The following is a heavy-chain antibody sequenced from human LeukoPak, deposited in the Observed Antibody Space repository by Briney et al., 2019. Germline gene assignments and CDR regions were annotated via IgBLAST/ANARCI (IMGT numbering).Heavy chain of an antibody. V-gene: IGHV1-8*01. CDR1: GYTFTSYD. J-gene: IGHJ4*02. CDR2: MNPNSGNT. CDR3: ARGANYYDSNGYLNCDY. D-gene: IGHD3-22*01. Sequence: ASVKVSCKASGYTFTSYDINWVRQATGQGLEWMGWMNPNSGNTGYAQKFQGRVTMTRNTSISTAYMELSGLRSEDTAVYYCARGANYYDSNGYLNCDYWGQGTLVTVSS.